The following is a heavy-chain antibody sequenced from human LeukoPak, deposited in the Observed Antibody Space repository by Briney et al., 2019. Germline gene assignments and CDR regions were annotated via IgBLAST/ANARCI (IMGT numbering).Heavy chain of an antibody. V-gene: IGHV1-18*01. D-gene: IGHD1-26*01. CDR2: ISAYNGNT. Sequence: ASVKVSCKASGYTFTSYGISWARQAPGQGLEWMGWISAYNGNTDYAQKLQGRVTMTTDTSTSTAYMELRSLRSDDTAVYYCAIRYSGSYFIDYWGQETLVTVSS. J-gene: IGHJ4*02. CDR1: GYTFTSYG. CDR3: AIRYSGSYFIDY.